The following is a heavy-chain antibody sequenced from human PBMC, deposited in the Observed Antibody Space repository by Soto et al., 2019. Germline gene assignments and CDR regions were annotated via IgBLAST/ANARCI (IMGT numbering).Heavy chain of an antibody. CDR1: GGSFSGYY. D-gene: IGHD3-22*01. CDR2: INHSGST. CDR3: ARGLLRYYDSSGYPRANWFDP. Sequence: NPSETLSLTCAVYGGSFSGYYWSWIRQPPGKGLEWIGEINHSGSTNYNPSLKSRVTISVDTSKNQFSLKLSSVTAADTAVYYCARGLLRYYDSSGYPRANWFDPRGQGTLVTVSS. V-gene: IGHV4-34*01. J-gene: IGHJ5*02.